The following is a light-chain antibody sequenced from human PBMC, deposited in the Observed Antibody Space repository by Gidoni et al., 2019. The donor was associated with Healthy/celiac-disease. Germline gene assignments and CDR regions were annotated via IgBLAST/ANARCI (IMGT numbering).Light chain of an antibody. V-gene: IGLV2-14*03. Sequence: QSALTQPASVSGSPGQSITISCTGTSSDVGGYNYVSWYQQHPGKAPKLMIYDVSNLPSGVSNRFSGSKSGNTASLTISGLQAEDEADYYCSSYTSSSTLRWVFGGGTKLTVL. J-gene: IGLJ3*02. CDR1: SSDVGGYNY. CDR3: SSYTSSSTLRWV. CDR2: DVS.